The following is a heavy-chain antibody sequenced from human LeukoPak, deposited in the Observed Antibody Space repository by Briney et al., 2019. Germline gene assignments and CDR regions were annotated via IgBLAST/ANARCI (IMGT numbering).Heavy chain of an antibody. CDR1: GGSLSSGSYY. Sequence: SQTLSLTCTVSGGSLSSGSYYWSWIRQPAGKGLEWIGRIYTSGSTNYNPSLKSRVTISVDTSKNQFSLKLSSVTAADTAVYYCARQWLETFDYWGQGTLVTVSS. D-gene: IGHD6-19*01. V-gene: IGHV4-61*02. J-gene: IGHJ4*02. CDR2: IYTSGST. CDR3: ARQWLETFDY.